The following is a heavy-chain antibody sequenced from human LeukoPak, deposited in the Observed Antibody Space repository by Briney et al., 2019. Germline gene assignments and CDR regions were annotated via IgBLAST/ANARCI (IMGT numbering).Heavy chain of an antibody. Sequence: SETLSLTCTVSGGSISSGGYYWIWIRQPPGKGLEWIGEIYHCGSTNYNPSLKSRVTISVDKSKNQFSLKLSSVTAADTAVYYCAREMPHLAPDRAFDIWGQGTMVTVSS. CDR3: AREMPHLAPDRAFDI. CDR1: GGSISSGGYY. J-gene: IGHJ3*02. D-gene: IGHD2-2*01. V-gene: IGHV4-39*07. CDR2: IYHCGST.